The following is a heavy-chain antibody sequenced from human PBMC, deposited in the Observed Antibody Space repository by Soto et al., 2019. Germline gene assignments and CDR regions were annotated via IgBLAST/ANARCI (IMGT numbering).Heavy chain of an antibody. V-gene: IGHV3-23*01. Sequence: EVQLLESGGGLVQPEGSLRLSCAASGFTFSSFALSWVRQAPGKGLECVSGIRGSGGNKYYAESVKGRFTIPRDNSKNTLYLQVNSLRADDPAVYYCAKDQAAAGTTSTYSQYWGQGNLVTVSS. D-gene: IGHD6-13*01. CDR3: AKDQAAAGTTSTYSQY. J-gene: IGHJ1*01. CDR2: IRGSGGNK. CDR1: GFTFSSFA.